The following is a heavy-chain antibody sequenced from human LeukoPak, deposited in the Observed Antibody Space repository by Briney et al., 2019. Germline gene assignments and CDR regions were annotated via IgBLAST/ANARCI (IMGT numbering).Heavy chain of an antibody. CDR2: INHSGSA. CDR3: REERRRTSGSYGMYDYYGMDI. Sequence: SETLSLTCAVYGGSFSGYYWSWIRQPPGKGLEWIGEINHSGSANYNPSLKSRVTMSIDTSKNHFSLKLISVTAADTAVYYCREERRRTSGSYGMYDYYGMDIWGQGTTVTVSS. CDR1: GGSFSGYY. V-gene: IGHV4-34*01. D-gene: IGHD1-26*01. J-gene: IGHJ6*02.